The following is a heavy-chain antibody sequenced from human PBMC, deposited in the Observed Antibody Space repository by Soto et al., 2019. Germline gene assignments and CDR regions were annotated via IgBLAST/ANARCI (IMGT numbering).Heavy chain of an antibody. CDR1: GFTFDDYA. D-gene: IGHD2-15*01. CDR3: AKDKWDSGYAFDY. Sequence: PGGSLRLSCAASGFTFDDYAMHWVRQAPGKGLEWVSGISWNSGSIGYADSVKGRFTISRDNAKNSLYLQMNSLRAEDTALYYCAKDKWDSGYAFDYWGQGTLVTVSS. V-gene: IGHV3-9*01. CDR2: ISWNSGSI. J-gene: IGHJ4*02.